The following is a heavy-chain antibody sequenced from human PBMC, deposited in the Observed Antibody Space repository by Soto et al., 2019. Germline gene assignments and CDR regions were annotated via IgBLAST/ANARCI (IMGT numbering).Heavy chain of an antibody. CDR2: IYYDGNT. D-gene: IGHD6-6*01. CDR1: GYSISSSNW. J-gene: IGHJ5*02. V-gene: IGHV4-28*01. Sequence: SETLSLTCAVSGYSISSSNWWGWIRQPPGKGLESVANIYYDGNTYYNPSLKSRVTISEDTSMNQFSLKLSSVTDADTAVYYCAMARDDSIGFNLDLWGLGTLVTVSS. CDR3: AMARDDSIGFNLDL.